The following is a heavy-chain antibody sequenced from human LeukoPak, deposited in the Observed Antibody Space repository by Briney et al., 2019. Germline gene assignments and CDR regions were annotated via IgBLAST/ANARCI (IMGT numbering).Heavy chain of an antibody. CDR2: INHSGST. V-gene: IGHV4-38-2*02. D-gene: IGHD3-9*01. J-gene: IGHJ5*02. CDR3: ARRGYFDWLTLYNWFDP. Sequence: PSETLSLTCTVSGYSISSGYYWSWIRQPPGKGLEWIGEINHSGSTNYNPSLKSRVTISVDTSKNQFSLKLSSVTAADTAVYYCARRGYFDWLTLYNWFDPWGQGTLVTVSS. CDR1: GYSISSGYY.